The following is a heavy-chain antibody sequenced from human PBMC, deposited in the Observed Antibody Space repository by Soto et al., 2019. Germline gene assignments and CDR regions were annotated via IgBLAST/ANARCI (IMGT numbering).Heavy chain of an antibody. CDR3: TRMGYYDSSGTPFDY. CDR2: IRSKANSYAT. CDR1: GFTFSGSA. J-gene: IGHJ4*02. Sequence: PGGSLRLSCAASGFTFSGSAMHWVRQASGKGLEWVGRIRSKANSYATAYAASVKGRFTISRDDSKNTAYLQMNSLKTEDTAVYYCTRMGYYDSSGTPFDYWGQGTLVTVSS. D-gene: IGHD3-22*01. V-gene: IGHV3-73*01.